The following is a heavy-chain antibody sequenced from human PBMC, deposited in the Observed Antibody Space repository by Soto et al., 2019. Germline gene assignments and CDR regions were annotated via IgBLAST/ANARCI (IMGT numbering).Heavy chain of an antibody. CDR1: GYTFTGYY. CDR2: MNPNSGNT. CDR3: ARTLYGDNVDY. J-gene: IGHJ4*02. V-gene: IGHV1-8*02. Sequence: SGYTFTGYYMHWVRQATGQGLEWMGWMNPNSGNTGYAQKFQGRVTMTRNTSISTAYMELSSLRSEDTAVYCCARTLYGDNVDYWGQGTLVTVSS. D-gene: IGHD4-17*01.